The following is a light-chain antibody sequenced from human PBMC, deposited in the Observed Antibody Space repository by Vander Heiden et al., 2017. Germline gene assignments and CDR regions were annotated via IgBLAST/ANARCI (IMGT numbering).Light chain of an antibody. Sequence: MTQSPSTLSESTGDKATITCRASQGVSSNLAWYQQKPGQAPSLLIYGASTLETGIPSRFSGSGSGTEFTLTISSLQSEDFAVYYCQQYNNRPWTFGQGTKVEVK. J-gene: IGKJ1*01. CDR2: GAS. CDR1: QGVSSN. V-gene: IGKV3-15*01. CDR3: QQYNNRPWT.